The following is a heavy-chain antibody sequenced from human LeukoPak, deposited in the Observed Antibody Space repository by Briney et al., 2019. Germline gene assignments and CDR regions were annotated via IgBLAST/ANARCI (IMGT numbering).Heavy chain of an antibody. D-gene: IGHD2/OR15-2a*01. J-gene: IGHJ6*02. CDR1: GGSISSGSYY. CDR3: ARGTLGLFRYYYGMDV. CDR2: IYTSGST. Sequence: PSQTLSLTCTVSGGSISSGSYYWSWIRQPAGKGLEWIGRIYTSGSTNYNPSLKSRVTTSVDTSKNQFSLKLSSVTAADTAVYYCARGTLGLFRYYYGMDVWGQGTTVTVSS. V-gene: IGHV4-61*02.